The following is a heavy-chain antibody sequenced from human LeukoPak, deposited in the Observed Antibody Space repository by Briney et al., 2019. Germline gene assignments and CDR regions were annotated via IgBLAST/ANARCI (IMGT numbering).Heavy chain of an antibody. CDR2: INHSGST. V-gene: IGHV4-38-2*02. D-gene: IGHD6-19*01. Sequence: KPSETLSLTCTVSGYSISSGYYWGWIRQPPGKGLEWIGEINHSGSTNYNPSLKSRVTISVDTSKNQFSLKLSSVTAADTAVYYCARAAEPPYSSGPATYYYMDVWGKGTTVTVSS. CDR1: GYSISSGYY. CDR3: ARAAEPPYSSGPATYYYMDV. J-gene: IGHJ6*03.